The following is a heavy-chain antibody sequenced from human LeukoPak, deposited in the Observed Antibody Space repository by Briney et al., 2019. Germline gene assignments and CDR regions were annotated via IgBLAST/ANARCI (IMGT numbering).Heavy chain of an antibody. D-gene: IGHD6-19*01. CDR1: GGSISSGGYY. CDR3: ARHRPVPVAGTAYYFDY. Sequence: SSETLSLTCAVSGGSISSGGYYWSWLRQPPGKGLEWIGYIYYSGSTNYNPSLKSRVTISVDTSKNQFSLKLSSVTAADTAVYYCARHRPVPVAGTAYYFDYWGQGTLVTVSS. CDR2: IYYSGST. J-gene: IGHJ4*02. V-gene: IGHV4-61*08.